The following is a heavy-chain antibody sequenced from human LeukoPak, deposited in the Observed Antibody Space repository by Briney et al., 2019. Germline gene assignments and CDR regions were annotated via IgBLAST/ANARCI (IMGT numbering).Heavy chain of an antibody. D-gene: IGHD2/OR15-2a*01. CDR1: GFTFDDYG. J-gene: IGHJ4*02. CDR2: INWNGGST. CDR3: ARVGAGGGNYFRSYYDR. V-gene: IGHV3-20*04. Sequence: PGGSLRLSCAASGFTFDDYGMSWVRQAPGKGLEWVSGINWNGGSTGYADSVKGRFTISRDNAKNSLYLQMNSLRVEDTAMYYCARVGAGGGNYFRSYYDRWGQGTLVTVSS.